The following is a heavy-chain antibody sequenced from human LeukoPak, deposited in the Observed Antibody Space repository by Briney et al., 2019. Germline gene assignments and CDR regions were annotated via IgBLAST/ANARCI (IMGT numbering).Heavy chain of an antibody. CDR1: GFTFSSYS. CDR3: ARDGAYSSSWWGSPRTDAFDI. D-gene: IGHD6-13*01. CDR2: ISSSSSYI. Sequence: GGSLRLSCAASGFTFSSYSMNWVRQAPGKGLEWVSSISSSSSYIYYADSVKGRFTISRDNAKNSLYLQMNSLRAEDTAVYYCARDGAYSSSWWGSPRTDAFDIWGQGTMVTVSS. J-gene: IGHJ3*02. V-gene: IGHV3-21*01.